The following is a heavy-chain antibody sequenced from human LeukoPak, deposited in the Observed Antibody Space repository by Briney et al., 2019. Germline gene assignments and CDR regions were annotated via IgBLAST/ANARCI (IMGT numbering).Heavy chain of an antibody. V-gene: IGHV3-74*01. CDR1: GFTFSHFW. J-gene: IGHJ4*02. CDR3: ARVAYCGGDCLNYFDY. CDR2: INSDGSDT. Sequence: GGSLRLSCAASGFTFSHFWIHWVRQAPGKGLVWVSRINSDGSDTIYADSVKGRFTSSRDNAKNILYLQMNNLRAEDTAVYYCARVAYCGGDCLNYFDYWGQGTLVTVSS. D-gene: IGHD2-21*02.